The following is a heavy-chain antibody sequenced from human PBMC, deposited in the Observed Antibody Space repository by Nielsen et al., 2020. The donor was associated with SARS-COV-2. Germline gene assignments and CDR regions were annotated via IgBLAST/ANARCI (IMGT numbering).Heavy chain of an antibody. J-gene: IGHJ1*01. CDR3: AKDSTSWSYFQH. V-gene: IGHV3-9*01. CDR1: GFTFDEYA. D-gene: IGHD2-2*01. CDR2: ISWNSGSI. Sequence: SLKISCAASGFTFDEYAMHWVRQAPGKGLEWVSGISWNSGSIGYADSVKGRFTISRDNAKNSLYLQMNSLRAEDTALYYCAKDSTSWSYFQHWGQGTLVTVSS.